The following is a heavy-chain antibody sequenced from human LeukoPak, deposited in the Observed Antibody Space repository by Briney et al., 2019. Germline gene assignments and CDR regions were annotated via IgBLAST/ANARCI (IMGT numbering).Heavy chain of an antibody. D-gene: IGHD3-22*01. CDR1: GYTFTNYA. Sequence: ASVKVSCKASGYTFTNYAMHWVRQAPGQRLEWMGWINAGNGNTKYSQKFQGRVTITRDTSASTAYMELSSLKSEDTAVYYCASPGRDYYDPSGYYPFDYWGQGTLITVSS. CDR3: ASPGRDYYDPSGYYPFDY. J-gene: IGHJ4*02. V-gene: IGHV1-3*01. CDR2: INAGNGNT.